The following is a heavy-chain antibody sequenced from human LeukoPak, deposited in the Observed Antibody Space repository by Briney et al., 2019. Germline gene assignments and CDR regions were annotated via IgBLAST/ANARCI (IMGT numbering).Heavy chain of an antibody. CDR2: IYHSGST. V-gene: IGHV4-30-2*01. J-gene: IGHJ4*02. Sequence: SQTLSLTCAVSDGSISSGGYSWSWIRQPPGKGLEWIGNIYHSGSTYYNPSLKSRVTISVDRSKNQFSLKLSSVTAADTAVYYCARDNGDYYFDYWGQGTLVTVSS. CDR3: ARDNGDYYFDY. D-gene: IGHD4-17*01. CDR1: DGSISSGGYS.